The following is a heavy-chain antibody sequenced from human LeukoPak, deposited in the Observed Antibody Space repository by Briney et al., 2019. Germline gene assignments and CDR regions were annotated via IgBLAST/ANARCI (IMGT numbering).Heavy chain of an antibody. CDR2: ISAYNGNT. CDR1: GYTFTSYV. D-gene: IGHD3-22*01. CDR3: ARGPAEYYDILSEVTNDY. V-gene: IGHV1-18*01. Sequence: ASVKVSCKASGYTFTSYVISCVRQAPGQGLEWMVWISAYNGNTNYAQKLQGRVTMTTDTSTSTAYMELRSLRSDGTAVYYCARGPAEYYDILSEVTNDYWGQGTLVTVSS. J-gene: IGHJ4*02.